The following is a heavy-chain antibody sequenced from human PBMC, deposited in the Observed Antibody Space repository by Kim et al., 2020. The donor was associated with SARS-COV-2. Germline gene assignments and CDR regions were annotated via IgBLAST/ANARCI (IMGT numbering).Heavy chain of an antibody. CDR1: GYSFTSYW. Sequence: GESLKISCKGSGYSFTSYWIGWVRQMPGKGLEWMGIIYPGDSDTRYSPSFQGQVTISADKSISTAYLQWSSLKASDTAMYYCARGLLWFGELLDYFDYWGQGTLVTVSS. CDR2: IYPGDSDT. CDR3: ARGLLWFGELLDYFDY. D-gene: IGHD3-10*01. J-gene: IGHJ4*02. V-gene: IGHV5-51*01.